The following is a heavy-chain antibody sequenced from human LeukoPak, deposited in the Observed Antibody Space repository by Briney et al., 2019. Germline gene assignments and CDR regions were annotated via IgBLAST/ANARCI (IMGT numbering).Heavy chain of an antibody. D-gene: IGHD5-18*01. CDR3: ARVGYSYAINDWSPTGLGGYATKNYYHMHV. V-gene: IGHV4-34*01. Sequence: SETRSLTCAVYGGSLGGYSWSWIRQPPGKGLEWIGEINHRGSTNYNPSLRSRVTISGDTSKNQFSRELRSVTAADTALYFRARVGYSYAINDWSPTGLGGYATKNYYHMHVWGKGPTVTVSS. CDR1: GGSLGGYS. J-gene: IGHJ6*03. CDR2: INHRGST.